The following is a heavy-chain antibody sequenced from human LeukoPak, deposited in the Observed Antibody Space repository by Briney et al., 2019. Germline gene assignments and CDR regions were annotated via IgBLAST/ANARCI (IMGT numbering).Heavy chain of an antibody. CDR3: ARTYSSSSAFDY. V-gene: IGHV4-59*08. CDR1: GGSIRSYF. D-gene: IGHD6-6*01. CDR2: ILYSGST. J-gene: IGHJ4*02. Sequence: SETLSLTCTVSGGSIRSYFWSWIRQPPGKGLEWIGYILYSGSTNYSPSLKSRITISVDTSKNQFSPKLRSVTAADTAVYYCARTYSSSSAFDYWGQGTLVTVSS.